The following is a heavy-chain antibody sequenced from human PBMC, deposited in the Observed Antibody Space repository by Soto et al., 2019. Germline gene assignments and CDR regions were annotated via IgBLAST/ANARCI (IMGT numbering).Heavy chain of an antibody. Sequence: QVQLVQSRAEVKKPGSSVKVSCEASRGTFSSYAISWVRQAPGQGLEWMGAIIPIFGTANYAEKSQGRVTITADESTSTAYMELSRLRSEDPAVYYCARLPVADLDRDYWGQGTLVTVSS. CDR3: ARLPVADLDRDY. CDR2: IIPIFGTA. CDR1: RGTFSSYA. D-gene: IGHD6-19*01. J-gene: IGHJ4*02. V-gene: IGHV1-69*12.